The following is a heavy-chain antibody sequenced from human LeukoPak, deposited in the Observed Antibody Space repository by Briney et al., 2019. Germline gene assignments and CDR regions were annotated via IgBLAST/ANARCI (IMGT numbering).Heavy chain of an antibody. CDR3: AREDHGSGSYFDY. V-gene: IGHV3-7*01. J-gene: IGHJ4*02. Sequence: GGSLRLSCAASGFTFSSYWMSRVRQAPGKGLEWVANIKQDGSEKYYVDSVKGRFTISRDNAKNSLYLQMNSLRAEDTAVYYCAREDHGSGSYFDYWGQGTLVTVSS. D-gene: IGHD3-10*01. CDR2: IKQDGSEK. CDR1: GFTFSSYW.